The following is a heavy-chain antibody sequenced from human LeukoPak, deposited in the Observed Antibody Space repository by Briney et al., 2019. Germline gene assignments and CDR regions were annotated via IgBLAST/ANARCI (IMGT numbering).Heavy chain of an antibody. Sequence: SETLSLTCTVSGGSISSGSYYWSWIRQPAGKGLEWIGRIYTSGSTNYNPSLKSRVTISVDTSKNQFSLKLSSVTAADTAVYYCARGPMPYYYYMDVWGKGTTVTVSS. V-gene: IGHV4-61*02. J-gene: IGHJ6*03. CDR2: IYTSGST. CDR1: GGSISSGSYY. CDR3: ARGPMPYYYYMDV. D-gene: IGHD2-2*01.